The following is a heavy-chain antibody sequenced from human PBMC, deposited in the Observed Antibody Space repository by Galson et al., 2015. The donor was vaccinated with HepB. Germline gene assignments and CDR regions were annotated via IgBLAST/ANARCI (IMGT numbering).Heavy chain of an antibody. Sequence: SLRLSCAASGFTFSDHYMDWVRQAPGKGLEWAGRTRNKANSYTTEYAASVKGRFTISRDDSKNSLYLQMNSLKTEDTAVYYCARVVGAGGIDYWGQGTLVTVSS. V-gene: IGHV3-72*01. CDR3: ARVVGAGGIDY. J-gene: IGHJ4*02. CDR1: GFTFSDHY. CDR2: TRNKANSYTT. D-gene: IGHD1-26*01.